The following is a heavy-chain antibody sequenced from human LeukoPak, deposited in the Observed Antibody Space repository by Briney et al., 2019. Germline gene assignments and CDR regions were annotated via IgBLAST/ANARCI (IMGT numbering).Heavy chain of an antibody. CDR2: ISYDGSYT. CDR1: GLSFNTYA. J-gene: IGHJ6*04. Sequence: GGSLRLSCVDSGLSFNTYAMHWVRQAPGKGLEWVGAISYDGSYTYYRDSVRGRFTISRDNSKNTMYLQMNSLRAEDTAMYYCARALDVWGKGTTVTVST. CDR3: ARALDV. V-gene: IGHV3-30*04.